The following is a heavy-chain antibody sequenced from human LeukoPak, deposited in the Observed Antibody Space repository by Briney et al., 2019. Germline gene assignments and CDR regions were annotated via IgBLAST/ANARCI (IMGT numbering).Heavy chain of an antibody. J-gene: IGHJ4*02. CDR2: TRKKPNNYIT. V-gene: IGHV3-72*01. D-gene: IGHD6-19*01. CDR3: AREGWGRWDY. CDR1: GFTSCDHP. Sequence: GGSLRLSRAASGFTSCDHPMDWVRQGPGKGLEWVGRTRKKPNNYITEFAASVKGRFTISREDSKNSLYLQMNSLKTEDTAVYFCAREGWGRWDYGGEGTLVTVS.